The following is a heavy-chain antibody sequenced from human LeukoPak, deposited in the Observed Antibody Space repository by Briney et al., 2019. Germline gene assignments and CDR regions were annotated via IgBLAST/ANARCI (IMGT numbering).Heavy chain of an antibody. Sequence: GGSLTPSCAAYGFTFNSYAMYWVRQAPGKGLEWVPGIFGSGGSAHYADSVKGRFTIFRDNSKNTVYLQMSSLRAEDTAVYYCAKTTTGYSSGRYPGWPADYWGQGSLVTVSS. J-gene: IGHJ4*02. CDR2: IFGSGGSA. V-gene: IGHV3-23*01. CDR1: GFTFNSYA. D-gene: IGHD6-19*01. CDR3: AKTTTGYSSGRYPGWPADY.